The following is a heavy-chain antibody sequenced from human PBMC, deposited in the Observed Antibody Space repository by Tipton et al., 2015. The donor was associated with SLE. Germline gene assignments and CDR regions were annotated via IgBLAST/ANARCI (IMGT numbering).Heavy chain of an antibody. CDR2: TYYRSKWYN. D-gene: IGHD4-17*01. V-gene: IGHV6-1*01. CDR1: GDSVSSNSAA. Sequence: LRLSCAISGDSVSSNSAAWNWIRQSPSRGLEWLGRTYYRSKWYNDYAVSVKSRITINPDTSKNQFSLQLKSVTPEDTGVYYCARDNDYGDSFDYWGQGTLVTVSS. CDR3: ARDNDYGDSFDY. J-gene: IGHJ4*02.